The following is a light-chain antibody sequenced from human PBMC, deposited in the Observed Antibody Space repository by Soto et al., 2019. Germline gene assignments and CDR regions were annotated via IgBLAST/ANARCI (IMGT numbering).Light chain of an antibody. Sequence: QAVVTQPPSASGTPGQRVTISCSGSSSNIGSNYVYWYQQLPGTAPKLLIYRNNQRPSGVPDRFSGSKSGTSASLAISGLRSEDEADYYCAAWDDSLSAVVFGGGTKLTVL. CDR2: RNN. J-gene: IGLJ2*01. CDR3: AAWDDSLSAVV. V-gene: IGLV1-47*01. CDR1: SSNIGSNY.